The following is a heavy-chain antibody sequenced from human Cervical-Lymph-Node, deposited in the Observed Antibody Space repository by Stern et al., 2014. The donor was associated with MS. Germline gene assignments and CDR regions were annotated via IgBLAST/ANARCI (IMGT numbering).Heavy chain of an antibody. CDR2: IMPIFATT. CDR1: GAPFSSNT. V-gene: IGHV1-69*18. D-gene: IGHD1-1*01. J-gene: IGHJ6*02. Sequence: VQLVESGTEVKKPGSSGRVSCKASGAPFSSNTISWVRQAPGKGLEWMGNIMPIFATTTYAEKFQDRVTITADDSTATVYMELTSLRSEDTAVYYCAKDQQLQRLSGMDVWGQGTTVAVSS. CDR3: AKDQQLQRLSGMDV.